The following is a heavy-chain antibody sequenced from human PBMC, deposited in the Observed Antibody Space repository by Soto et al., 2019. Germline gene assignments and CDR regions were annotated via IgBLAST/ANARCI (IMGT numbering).Heavy chain of an antibody. CDR2: IGTAGDT. J-gene: IGHJ4*02. Sequence: EVQLVESGGGLVQPGGSLRLSCAASGFTFSSYDIHWVRQATGKGLEWVSAIGTAGDTYYPGSVKGRFTSSRENAKNSLYLQMNSLRAGDTAVYYCARELYSSGLDDWGQGTLVTVSS. D-gene: IGHD6-19*01. CDR3: ARELYSSGLDD. CDR1: GFTFSSYD. V-gene: IGHV3-13*01.